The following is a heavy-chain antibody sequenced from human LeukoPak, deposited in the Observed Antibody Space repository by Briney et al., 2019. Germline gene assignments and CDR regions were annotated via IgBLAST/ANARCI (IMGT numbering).Heavy chain of an antibody. D-gene: IGHD2-21*02. Sequence: RGSLRLSCAASEFTISRYWMHWVRQAPGKGLVWVSNINNDGSITTYADSVKGRFTISRDNVKNTLFLQMHSLRPGDTAVYYCVREDTPATANYWGQGTLVTISS. CDR1: EFTISRYW. V-gene: IGHV3-74*01. CDR3: VREDTPATANY. J-gene: IGHJ4*02. CDR2: INNDGSIT.